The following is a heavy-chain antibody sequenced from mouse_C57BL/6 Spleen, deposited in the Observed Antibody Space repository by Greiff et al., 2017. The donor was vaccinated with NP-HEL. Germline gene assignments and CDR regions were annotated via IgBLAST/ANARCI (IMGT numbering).Heavy chain of an antibody. CDR1: GYTFNDYY. CDR3: ARGELRSYFDY. D-gene: IGHD1-1*01. J-gene: IGHJ2*01. CDR2: IYSGSGNT. V-gene: IGHV1-76*01. Sequence: VQLQQSGAELVRPGASVKLSCKASGYTFNDYYINWVKQRPGQGLEWIARIYSGSGNTYYNEKFKGKATLTAEKSSSTAYMQLSSLTSEDSAVYFCARGELRSYFDYWGQGTTLTVSS.